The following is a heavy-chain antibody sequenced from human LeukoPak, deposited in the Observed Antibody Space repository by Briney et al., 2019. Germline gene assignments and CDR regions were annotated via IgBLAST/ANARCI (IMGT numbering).Heavy chain of an antibody. J-gene: IGHJ3*02. Sequence: PSETLSLTCTVSGGSISSYYWSWTRQPPGKGLEWIGSIYYSGSTYYNPSLKSRVTISVDTSKNQFSLKLSSVTAADTAVYYCARLRLRYTRNGDSTSYEVFDIWGQGTVVTVSS. CDR2: IYYSGST. V-gene: IGHV4-59*12. CDR3: ARLRLRYTRNGDSTSYEVFDI. CDR1: GGSISSYY. D-gene: IGHD2-21*01.